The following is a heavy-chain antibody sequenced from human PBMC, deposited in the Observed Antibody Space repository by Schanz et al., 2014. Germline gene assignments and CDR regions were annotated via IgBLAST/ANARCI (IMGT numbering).Heavy chain of an antibody. CDR1: GFTFSGYA. D-gene: IGHD1-7*01. Sequence: EVQLLESGGGLVQPGGSLRISCAASGFTFSGYAMSWVRQAPGKGLEWVSLIYSNGSTYYADSVKGRFIISRDNSKNTLCRQMNSLRAEDTAVYYYARELLPPYYYYYMDVWGKGTTVTVSS. CDR2: IYSNGST. CDR3: ARELLPPYYYYYMDV. J-gene: IGHJ6*03. V-gene: IGHV3-66*02.